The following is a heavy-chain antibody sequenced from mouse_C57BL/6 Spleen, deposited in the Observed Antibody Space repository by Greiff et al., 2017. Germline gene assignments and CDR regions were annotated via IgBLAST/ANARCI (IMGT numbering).Heavy chain of an antibody. CDR2: IYPGDGDT. J-gene: IGHJ3*01. CDR1: GYAFSSSW. Sequence: QVQLQQSGPELVKPGASVKISCKASGYAFSSSWMNWVKQRPGKGLEWIGRIYPGDGDTNYNGKFKGKATLTADKSSSTAYMQLSSLTSEDSAVYFCARGGYYGSKDRAYWGQGTLVTVSA. CDR3: ARGGYYGSKDRAY. V-gene: IGHV1-82*01. D-gene: IGHD1-1*01.